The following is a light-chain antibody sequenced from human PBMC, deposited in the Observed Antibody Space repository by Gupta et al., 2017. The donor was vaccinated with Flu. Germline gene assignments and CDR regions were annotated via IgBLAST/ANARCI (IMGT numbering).Light chain of an antibody. J-gene: IGKJ2*01. Sequence: VLTQSPATLSLSPGDRAVLACRASQSVRPSIAWYKQKRGQAPRLLMYDASRRADGVPARFSGSGSGTDFTLTISTREPEDFAVYYCQQRSDLPMYTFGQGTKLEIK. CDR1: QSVRPS. CDR2: DAS. CDR3: QQRSDLPMYT. V-gene: IGKV3-11*01.